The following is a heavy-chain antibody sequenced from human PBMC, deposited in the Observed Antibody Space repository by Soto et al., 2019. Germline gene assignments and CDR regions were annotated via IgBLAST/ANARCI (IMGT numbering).Heavy chain of an antibody. J-gene: IGHJ5*02. CDR1: GFTFSSYS. V-gene: IGHV3-21*01. CDR2: ISSSSSYI. CDR3: ARAPIAARPRNWFDP. Sequence: EVQLVESGGGLVKPGGSLRLSCAASGFTFSSYSMNWVRQAPGKGLEWVSSISSSSSYIYYADSVKGQFTISRDNAKNSLYLQMNSLRAEDTAVYYCARAPIAARPRNWFDPWGQGTLVTVSS. D-gene: IGHD6-6*01.